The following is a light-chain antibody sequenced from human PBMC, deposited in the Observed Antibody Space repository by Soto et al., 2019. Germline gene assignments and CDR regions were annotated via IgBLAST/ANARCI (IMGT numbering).Light chain of an antibody. CDR1: SGHSSYA. J-gene: IGLJ2*01. Sequence: QPVLTQSPSASASLGASVKLTCTLSSGHSSYAIAWHQQQPEKGPRYLMKLNSDGSHTKGDGIPDRFSGYSSGAERYLTISSLQSEDEADYYCQTWGTDIKGVFGGGTKLTVL. V-gene: IGLV4-69*01. CDR2: LNSDGSH. CDR3: QTWGTDIKGV.